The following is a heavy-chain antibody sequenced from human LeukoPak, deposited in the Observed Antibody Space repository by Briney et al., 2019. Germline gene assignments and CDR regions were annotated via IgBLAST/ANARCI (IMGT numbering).Heavy chain of an antibody. J-gene: IGHJ4*02. V-gene: IGHV4-34*01. D-gene: IGHD4-17*01. CDR1: GGSFSGYY. CDR3: ARSSPPRLRADY. CDR2: INHSGST. Sequence: SETLSLTCAVYGGSFSGYYWSWIRQPPGKGLEWIGEINHSGSTNYNPSLKSRVTISVDTSKNQFSLKLSSVTAADTAVYYCARSSPPRLRADYWGQGTLVTVSS.